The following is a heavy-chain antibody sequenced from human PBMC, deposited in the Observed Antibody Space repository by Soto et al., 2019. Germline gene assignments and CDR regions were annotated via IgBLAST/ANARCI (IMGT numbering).Heavy chain of an antibody. CDR1: GYSFSLYG. J-gene: IGHJ4*02. Sequence: QVQLVQSGAEMKKPGASVKVSRKASGYSFSLYGISWVRQAPGQGLEWMGWISTYNGNTKYAQKFQDRVTFTTDTSTSTAYMEVTSLGSDDTAVYYCARMIASSLDYWGQGTLVTVSS. V-gene: IGHV1-18*04. CDR2: ISTYNGNT. CDR3: ARMIASSLDY. D-gene: IGHD2-21*01.